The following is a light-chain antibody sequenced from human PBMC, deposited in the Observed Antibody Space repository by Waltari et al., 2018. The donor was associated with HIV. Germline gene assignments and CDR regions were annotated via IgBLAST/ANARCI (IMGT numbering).Light chain of an antibody. Sequence: QSALTQPASVSGSAGPSITLSCNGSRSDIGDYDLGSWYQRLPGTAPKLMLYAVSTRPSGVSNRFSGSKSGNTASLTISGLQAEDEGDYYSCSYAGGSAFYVFGTGTKVTVL. V-gene: IGLV2-23*02. J-gene: IGLJ1*01. CDR3: CSYAGGSAFYV. CDR1: RSDIGDYDL. CDR2: AVS.